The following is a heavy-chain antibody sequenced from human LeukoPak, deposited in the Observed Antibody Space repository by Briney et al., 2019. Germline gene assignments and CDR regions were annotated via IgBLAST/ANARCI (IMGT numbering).Heavy chain of an antibody. CDR3: AREIPQWLVPLDAFDI. D-gene: IGHD6-19*01. CDR1: GFTFSSYS. V-gene: IGHV3-21*01. CDR2: ISSSSSYI. Sequence: GGSLRLSCAASGFTFSSYSMNWVRQAPGKGLEWVSSISSSSSYIYYADSVKGRFTISRDNAKNSLYLQMNSLRAEDTAVYYCAREIPQWLVPLDAFDIWGQGTMVTVSS. J-gene: IGHJ3*02.